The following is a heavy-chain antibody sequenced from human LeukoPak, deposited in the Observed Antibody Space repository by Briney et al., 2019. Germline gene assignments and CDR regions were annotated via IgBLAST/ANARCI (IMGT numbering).Heavy chain of an antibody. Sequence: GESLKISCKGSGYSFTSYCIGWVRQMPGKGLEWMGIIYPGDSDTRYSPSFQGQVTISADKSISTAYLQWSSLKASDTAMYYCARLYNGYYYHVDYWGQGTLVTVSS. D-gene: IGHD3-22*01. CDR2: IYPGDSDT. CDR3: ARLYNGYYYHVDY. V-gene: IGHV5-51*01. CDR1: GYSFTSYC. J-gene: IGHJ4*02.